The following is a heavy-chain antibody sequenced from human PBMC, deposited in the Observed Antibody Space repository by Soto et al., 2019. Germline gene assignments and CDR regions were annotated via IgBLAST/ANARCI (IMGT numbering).Heavy chain of an antibody. CDR1: GYTFTSYG. V-gene: IGHV1-18*01. CDR3: ARRVGRPVTTNCFDP. D-gene: IGHD4-17*01. CDR2: ISAYNGNT. Sequence: ASVKVSCKASGYTFTSYGISWVRQAPGQGLEWMGWISAYNGNTNYAQKLQGRVTMTTDTSTSTAYMELRSLRSDDTAVYYCARRVGRPVTTNCFDPWGQGTLVTVSS. J-gene: IGHJ5*02.